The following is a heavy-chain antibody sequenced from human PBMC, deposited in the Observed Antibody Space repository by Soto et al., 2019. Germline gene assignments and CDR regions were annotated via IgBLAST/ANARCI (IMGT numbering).Heavy chain of an antibody. CDR3: ARDSSKWLSWYFDL. D-gene: IGHD3-22*01. V-gene: IGHV3-30-3*01. J-gene: IGHJ2*01. CDR2: MSYDGSSK. CDR1: GFTFSYYA. Sequence: QVQLVESGGGVVQPGRSLRLSCAASGFTFSYYAMHWVRQAPGKGLEWVAVMSYDGSSKYYPESVKGRFTISRDNSKNTLFLQMNSLRDEDTAVYYWARDSSKWLSWYFDLCGRGTLVIVSS.